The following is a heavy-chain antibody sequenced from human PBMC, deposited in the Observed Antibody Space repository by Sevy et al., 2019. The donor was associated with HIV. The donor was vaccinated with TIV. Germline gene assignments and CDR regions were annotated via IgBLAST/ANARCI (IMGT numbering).Heavy chain of an antibody. CDR3: ARRPDLGEIIPTGVMDV. D-gene: IGHD3-3*01. CDR1: GFTFSSYA. Sequence: GGSLRLSCAASGFTFSSYAISWVRQAPGKGLEWVSVISISGGTTYYAGSVEGRFTISRDNSKNTLYLQMNRLRAEDTAIYYCARRPDLGEIIPTGVMDVWGRGTTVTVSS. J-gene: IGHJ6*02. CDR2: ISISGGTT. V-gene: IGHV3-23*01.